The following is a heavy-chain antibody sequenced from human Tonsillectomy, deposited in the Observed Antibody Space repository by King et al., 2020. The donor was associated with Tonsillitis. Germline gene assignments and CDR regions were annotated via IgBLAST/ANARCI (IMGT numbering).Heavy chain of an antibody. CDR3: ARHSGYASGWFSY. CDR2: VYYTGAN. D-gene: IGHD6-19*01. J-gene: IGHJ4*02. CDR1: GDSIGTYY. Sequence: QLQESGPGLVKPSETLSLTSTVSGDSIGTYYWSWIRQPPGKGLEWIGYVYYTGANMYNPSLKTRVTISDDTSKNQFSLRLTSVTAADTAVYYCARHSGYASGWFSYWGQGILVTVSA. V-gene: IGHV4-59*08.